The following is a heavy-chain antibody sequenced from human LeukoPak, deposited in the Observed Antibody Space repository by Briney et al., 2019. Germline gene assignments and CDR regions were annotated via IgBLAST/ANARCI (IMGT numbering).Heavy chain of an antibody. CDR2: SIPIFGTA. Sequence: ASVKVSCKASGGTFSSYAISWGRQAPGQGLEWMGGSIPIFGTANYAQKFQGRVTITADESTSTAYMELSSLRSEDTAVFYCARAAYVGANSWPGHWGQGTLVSVSS. V-gene: IGHV1-69*13. J-gene: IGHJ4*02. D-gene: IGHD3-10*02. CDR1: GGTFSSYA. CDR3: ARAAYVGANSWPGH.